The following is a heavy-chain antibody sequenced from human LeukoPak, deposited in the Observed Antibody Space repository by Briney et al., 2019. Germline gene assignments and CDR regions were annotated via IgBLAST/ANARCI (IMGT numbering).Heavy chain of an antibody. V-gene: IGHV4-59*01. CDR3: ARGSVTIFGVVPETHNWLDP. D-gene: IGHD3-3*01. CDR2: IYYSGST. Sequence: SETLSLTCTVSGGSISSYYWSWIRQPPGKGLEWIGYIYYSGSTNYNPSLKSRVTISVDTSKNQFSLKLSSVTAADTAVYYCARGSVTIFGVVPETHNWLDPWGQGTLVTVSS. CDR1: GGSISSYY. J-gene: IGHJ5*02.